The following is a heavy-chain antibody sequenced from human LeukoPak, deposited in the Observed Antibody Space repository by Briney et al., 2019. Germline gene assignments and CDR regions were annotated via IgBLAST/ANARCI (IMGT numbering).Heavy chain of an antibody. CDR1: GYTFTGYY. CDR2: INPNSGGT. D-gene: IGHD5-18*01. J-gene: IGHJ6*02. V-gene: IGHV1-2*02. CDR3: ARSLSDTAMAPYYYYYYGMDV. Sequence: ASVKVSCKASGYTFTGYYMHWVRQAPGQGLEWMGWINPNSGGTNYAQKFQGRVTMTRDTSISTAYMELSRLRSDDTAVYYCARSLSDTAMAPYYYYYYGMDVWGQGTTVTVSS.